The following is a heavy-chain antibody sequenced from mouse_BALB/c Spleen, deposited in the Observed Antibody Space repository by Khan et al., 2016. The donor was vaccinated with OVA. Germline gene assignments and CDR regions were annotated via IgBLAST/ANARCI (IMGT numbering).Heavy chain of an antibody. CDR1: GFSLPNYS. J-gene: IGHJ3*01. Sequence: QVQLKQSGPGLVQPSQSLSITCTVSGFSLPNYSVHWVRQSPGKGLEWLGVIWSAGSTDYNEAFISRLTISKDNSRRQVFFKMNNLQPNDTAIYYCARMGYDYGRGALFAYWGQGTLVTVSA. D-gene: IGHD2-4*01. V-gene: IGHV2-2*02. CDR3: ARMGYDYGRGALFAY. CDR2: IWSAGST.